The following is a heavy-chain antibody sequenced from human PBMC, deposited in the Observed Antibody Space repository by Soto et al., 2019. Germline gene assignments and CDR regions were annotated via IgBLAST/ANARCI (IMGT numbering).Heavy chain of an antibody. Sequence: QVQLQESGPGLVKPSETLSLTCTVSGVSITPYSWGWIRQPAGEPPGWLGHIYASGRTTYNPSLKSRVTMFVSQTQVSLRLTSVTAADTAVYYCARHFDVDPSLDHYYFDLWGRGALVTVSS. V-gene: IGHV4-4*07. CDR3: ARHFDVDPSLDHYYFDL. CDR1: GVSITPYS. CDR2: IYASGRT. J-gene: IGHJ2*01. D-gene: IGHD3-9*01.